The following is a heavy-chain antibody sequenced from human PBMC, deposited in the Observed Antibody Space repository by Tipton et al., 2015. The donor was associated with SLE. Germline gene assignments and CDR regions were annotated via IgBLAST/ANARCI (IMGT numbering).Heavy chain of an antibody. CDR1: GDSTSVHY. J-gene: IGHJ6*03. D-gene: IGHD5-24*01. CDR3: ARERGEWLQNTYHTDV. V-gene: IGHV4-59*11. CDR2: IYYSGNT. Sequence: TLSLTCTVSGDSTSVHYWSWIRQSPGKGLEWIGYIYYSGNTNYNPSLKSRVTISIDTSKDQFSLQVTSATAADTAVYYCARERGEWLQNTYHTDVWGKGTTVTVSS.